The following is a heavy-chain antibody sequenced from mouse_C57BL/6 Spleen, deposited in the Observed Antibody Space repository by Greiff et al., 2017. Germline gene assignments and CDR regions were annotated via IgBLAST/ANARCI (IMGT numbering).Heavy chain of an antibody. CDR1: GYTFTDYY. CDR3: ASPVYYEYDGGVFDY. V-gene: IGHV1-84*01. D-gene: IGHD2-4*01. J-gene: IGHJ2*01. CDR2: IYPGSGNT. Sequence: QVQLQQSGPELVKPGASVKISCKASGYTFTDYYINWVKQRPGQGLEWIGWIYPGSGNTKYNEKFKGKATLTVDTSSSTAYMQLSSLSSEDSAVYCCASPVYYEYDGGVFDYWGQGTTLTVSS.